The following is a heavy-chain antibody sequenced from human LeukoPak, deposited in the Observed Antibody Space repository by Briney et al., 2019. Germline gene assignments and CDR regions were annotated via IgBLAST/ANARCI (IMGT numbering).Heavy chain of an antibody. CDR3: ARDSGSGWYDY. CDR1: GGSISSYY. V-gene: IGHV4-4*07. Sequence: SETLSLTCAVSGGSISSYYWSWIRQPAGKGLEWIGRIHTSGSTNYNPSLKSRLTMSVDTSKNQFSLKLTSLTPADTAVYHCARDSGSGWYDYWGQGTLVTVSS. D-gene: IGHD6-19*01. J-gene: IGHJ4*02. CDR2: IHTSGST.